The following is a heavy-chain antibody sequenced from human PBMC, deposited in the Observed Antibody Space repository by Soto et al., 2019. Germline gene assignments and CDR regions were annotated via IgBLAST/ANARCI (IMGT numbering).Heavy chain of an antibody. CDR3: AVGDYYDSSAPNYYYYYYGMDV. D-gene: IGHD3-22*01. CDR1: GGTFSSYA. V-gene: IGHV1-69*13. CDR2: IIPIFGTA. J-gene: IGHJ6*02. Sequence: GASVKVSCKASGGTFSSYAISWVRQAPGQGLEWMGGIIPIFGTANYAQKFQGRVTITADESTSTAYMELSSLRSEDTAVYYCAVGDYYDSSAPNYYYYYYGMDVWGQGTTVTVSS.